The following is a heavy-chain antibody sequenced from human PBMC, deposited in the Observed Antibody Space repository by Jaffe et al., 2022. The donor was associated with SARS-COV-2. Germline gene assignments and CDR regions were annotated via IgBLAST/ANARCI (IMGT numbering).Heavy chain of an antibody. V-gene: IGHV1-18*01. D-gene: IGHD6-19*01. CDR1: GYTFAKYG. Sequence: QVQLVQSGPEVKKPGASVKVSCKTSGYTFAKYGVSWVRQAPGQGLEWVGWVSTYNGNANYGQKFQGRVTLTTDTSTGTAYMELRSLRSDDTAVYYCARERDLYRTGWYPADFWGQGTLVTVSS. CDR3: ARERDLYRTGWYPADF. CDR2: VSTYNGNA. J-gene: IGHJ4*02.